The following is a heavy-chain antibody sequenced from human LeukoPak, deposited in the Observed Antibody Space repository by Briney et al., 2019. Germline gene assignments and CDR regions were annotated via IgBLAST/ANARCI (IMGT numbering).Heavy chain of an antibody. V-gene: IGHV3-48*04. CDR2: ISSSSTI. D-gene: IGHD1-26*01. J-gene: IGHJ5*02. Sequence: GGSLRLSCAASGFTFSSYSMNWVRQAPGKGLEWVSYISSSSTIYYADSVKGRFTISRDNAKNSLYLQMNSLRAEDTAVYYCARDLVAVGATRGWFDPWGQGTLVTVSS. CDR3: ARDLVAVGATRGWFDP. CDR1: GFTFSSYS.